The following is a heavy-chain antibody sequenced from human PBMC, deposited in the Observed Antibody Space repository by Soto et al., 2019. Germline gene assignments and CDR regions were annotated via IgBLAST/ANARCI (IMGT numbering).Heavy chain of an antibody. V-gene: IGHV3-21*01. Sequence: EVQLVESGGGLVKPGGSLRLSCAASGFTFSSYSMNWVRQAPGKGLEWVSSISSSSSYIYYADSVKGRFTISRDNAKNSLYLQMNSLRAEDTAVYYCARDVDYIWGSYRSLYFDYWGQGTLVTVSS. CDR1: GFTFSSYS. D-gene: IGHD3-16*02. J-gene: IGHJ4*02. CDR2: ISSSSSYI. CDR3: ARDVDYIWGSYRSLYFDY.